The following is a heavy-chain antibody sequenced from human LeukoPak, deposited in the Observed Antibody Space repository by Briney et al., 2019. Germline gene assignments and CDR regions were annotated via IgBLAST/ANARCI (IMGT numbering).Heavy chain of an antibody. CDR3: ARGDYYYDSSGYRTDTPLFDY. D-gene: IGHD3-22*01. CDR1: GFTFSSYS. J-gene: IGHJ4*02. V-gene: IGHV3-48*04. Sequence: GGSLKLSCAASGFTFSSYSMNWVRQAPGKGLEWVSYISSSSSTIYYADSVKGRFTISRDNAKNSLYLQMNNLRAEDTAVYYCARGDYYYDSSGYRTDTPLFDYWGQGTLVTVSS. CDR2: ISSSSSTI.